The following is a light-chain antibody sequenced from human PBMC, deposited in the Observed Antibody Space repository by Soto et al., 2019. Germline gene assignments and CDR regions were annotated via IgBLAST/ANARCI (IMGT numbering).Light chain of an antibody. CDR1: SRDVGAYNY. Sequence: QSALTPPPSPSGSPGQSVTISCTGTSRDVGAYNYVSWYQQLPGKAPKLVIYEVSKRPSGVPDRFSGSKSGNTASLTVSGLQAEDEADYYCSSYAGSNNFIFGGGTKLTVL. CDR3: SSYAGSNNFI. V-gene: IGLV2-8*01. CDR2: EVS. J-gene: IGLJ2*01.